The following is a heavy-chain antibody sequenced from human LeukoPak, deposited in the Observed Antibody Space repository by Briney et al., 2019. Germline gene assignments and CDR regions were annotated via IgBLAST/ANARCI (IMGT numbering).Heavy chain of an antibody. D-gene: IGHD3-10*01. CDR1: GGSISSYY. V-gene: IGHV4-4*07. CDR3: ARTPLRGATFFTSYPNWFDT. CDR2: VYSSGST. Sequence: SETLSLTCTVSGGSISSYYWSWIRQPAGKGLEWIGRVYSSGSTDYNPSLKSRLSISVDTSKIQFSLRLSSVTVADTAVYYCARTPLRGATFFTSYPNWFDTWGQGTLVTVSS. J-gene: IGHJ5*02.